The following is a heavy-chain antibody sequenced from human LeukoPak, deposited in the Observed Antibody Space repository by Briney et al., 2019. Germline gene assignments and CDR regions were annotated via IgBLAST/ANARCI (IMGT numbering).Heavy chain of an antibody. CDR1: GGSISSGGYS. Sequence: SETLSLTCAVSGGSISSGGYSWSWIRQPPGKGLEWIGYIYHSGSTYYNPSLKSRVTISVDRSKNQFSLKLSSVTAADTAVYYCARVKGSVITFGGVIGWFDPWGQGTLVTVSS. V-gene: IGHV4-30-2*01. D-gene: IGHD3-16*01. CDR3: ARVKGSVITFGGVIGWFDP. CDR2: IYHSGST. J-gene: IGHJ5*02.